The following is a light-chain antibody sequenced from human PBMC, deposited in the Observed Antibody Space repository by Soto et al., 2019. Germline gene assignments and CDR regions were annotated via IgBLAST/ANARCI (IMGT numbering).Light chain of an antibody. V-gene: IGKV3-15*01. CDR2: ASS. J-gene: IGKJ1*01. CDR3: QQYYNWRPR. CDR1: QRISSS. Sequence: EVVMTQSPATLSVSPGDTATLSCRASQRISSSLAWYQQKPGQPPRLLIYASSTRATGVPARFSGSGSGTEFTLTISRLQSDDFALYYWQQYYNWRPRFGQGTRVEIK.